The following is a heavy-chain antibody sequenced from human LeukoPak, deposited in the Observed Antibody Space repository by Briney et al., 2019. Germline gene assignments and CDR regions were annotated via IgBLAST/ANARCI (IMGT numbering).Heavy chain of an antibody. CDR3: ARDNGGLGGYDHFYYYGMDV. D-gene: IGHD5-12*01. J-gene: IGHJ6*04. CDR2: IIPIFGTA. CDR1: GGTFSSYA. V-gene: IGHV1-69*06. Sequence: GSSVKVSCKASGGTFSSYAISWVRQAPGQGLEWMGGIIPIFGTANYAQKFQGRVTITADKSTSTAYMELSSLRCEDTAMYYCARDNGGLGGYDHFYYYGMDVWGKGTTVTVSS.